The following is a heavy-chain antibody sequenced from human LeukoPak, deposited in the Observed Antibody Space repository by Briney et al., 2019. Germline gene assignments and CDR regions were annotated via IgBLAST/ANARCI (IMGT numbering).Heavy chain of an antibody. CDR3: ARRTSGYSSGWYPDAFDI. CDR1: GFTFSSYS. D-gene: IGHD6-19*01. CDR2: ISSSSSYI. V-gene: IGHV3-21*01. Sequence: PGGSLRLSCAASGFTFSSYSVNWVRQAPGKGLEWVSSISSSSSYIYYADSVKGRFIISRDNAKNSLYLQMNSLRAEDTAVYYCARRTSGYSSGWYPDAFDIWGQGTMVTVSS. J-gene: IGHJ3*02.